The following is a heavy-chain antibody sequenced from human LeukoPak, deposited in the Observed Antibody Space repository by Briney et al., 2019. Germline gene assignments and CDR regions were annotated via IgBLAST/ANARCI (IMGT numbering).Heavy chain of an antibody. V-gene: IGHV4-34*01. D-gene: IGHD3-22*01. J-gene: IGHJ3*02. CDR2: INHSGST. CDR1: GGSFSGYY. Sequence: SETLSLTCAVYGGSFSGYYWSWIRQPPGKGLEGIGEINHSGSTNYNPSIKSRVTISVDPSKIQFSLQLSSVTAADTAVYYCARGRSGYYPAAFDIWGQGTMVTVSS. CDR3: ARGRSGYYPAAFDI.